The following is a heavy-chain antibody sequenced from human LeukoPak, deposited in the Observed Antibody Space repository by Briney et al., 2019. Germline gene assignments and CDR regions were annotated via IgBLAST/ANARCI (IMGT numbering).Heavy chain of an antibody. CDR1: GDSIRSGGYY. D-gene: IGHD3-22*01. J-gene: IGHJ3*01. V-gene: IGHV4-61*02. CDR2: IYATGTT. CDR3: ARDLYYYDSSGYKRGAFDV. Sequence: SETLSLTCTVSGDSIRSGGYYWSWIRQPAGKGLEWIGRIYATGTTNYNPSLRCRVTISVDRSKDQFSLKLSSVTAADTAAYYCARDLYYYDSSGYKRGAFDVWGQGKMVTVSS.